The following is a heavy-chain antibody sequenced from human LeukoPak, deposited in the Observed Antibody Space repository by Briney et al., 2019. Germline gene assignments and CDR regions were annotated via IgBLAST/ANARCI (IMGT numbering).Heavy chain of an antibody. CDR3: ARYFPQISTPEEYASSSYNWFDP. CDR1: GGSISSGGYY. Sequence: SQTLSLTCTVSGGSISSGGYYWSWIRQHPGKGLEWIGYIYYSGSTYYNPSLKSRVTISVDTSKNQFSLKLSSVTAADTAVYYCARYFPQISTPEEYASSSYNWFDPWGQGTLVTVSS. D-gene: IGHD6-6*01. CDR2: IYYSGST. V-gene: IGHV4-31*03. J-gene: IGHJ5*02.